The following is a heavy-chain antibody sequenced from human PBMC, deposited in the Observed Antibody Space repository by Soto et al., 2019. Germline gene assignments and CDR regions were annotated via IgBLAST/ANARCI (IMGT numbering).Heavy chain of an antibody. Sequence: GGSLRLSCAASGFIFENFGMSWVRQAPGKGLEWISSISGSGFKKYYADSVKGRFTISRDNSKSTVYLELNNLSAEDTAVYHCAKNQGVELVPLATVDWFDPWGEGSVVTVYS. CDR2: ISGSGFKK. V-gene: IGHV3-23*01. CDR1: GFIFENFG. CDR3: AKNQGVELVPLATVDWFDP. D-gene: IGHD1-7*01. J-gene: IGHJ5*02.